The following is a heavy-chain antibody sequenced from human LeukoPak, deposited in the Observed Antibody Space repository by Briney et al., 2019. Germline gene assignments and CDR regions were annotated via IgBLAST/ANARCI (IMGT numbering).Heavy chain of an antibody. CDR2: ISGSGGST. Sequence: GGSLRLSCAASRFTFSSYAMSWVRQAPGKGLEWVSAISGSGGSTYYADSVKGRFTISRDNSKNTLYLQMNSLRAEDTAVYYCAKGGAKPGRFGEPWHWGQGTLVTVSS. CDR3: AKGGAKPGRFGEPWH. V-gene: IGHV3-23*01. CDR1: RFTFSSYA. J-gene: IGHJ4*02. D-gene: IGHD3-10*01.